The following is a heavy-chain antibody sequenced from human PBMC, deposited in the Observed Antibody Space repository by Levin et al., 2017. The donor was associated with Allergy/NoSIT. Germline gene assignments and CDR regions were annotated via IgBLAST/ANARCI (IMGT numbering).Heavy chain of an antibody. CDR2: IYYSGST. J-gene: IGHJ6*03. Sequence: PGGSLRLSCTVSGGSISSSSYYWGWIRQPPGKGLEWIGSIYYSGSTYYNPSLKSRVTISVDTSKNQFSLKLSSVTAADTAVYYCARHPGGGEPADMDVWGKGTTVTVSS. D-gene: IGHD1-14*01. CDR1: GGSISSSSYY. CDR3: ARHPGGGEPADMDV. V-gene: IGHV4-39*01.